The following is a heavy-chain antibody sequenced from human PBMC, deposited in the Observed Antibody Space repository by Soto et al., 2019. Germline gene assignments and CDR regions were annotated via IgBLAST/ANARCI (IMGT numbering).Heavy chain of an antibody. V-gene: IGHV4-31*03. J-gene: IGHJ3*02. Sequence: SETLSLTCTVSGGSISSGGYYWSWIRQHPGKGLEWIGYIYYSGGTYYNPSLKSRVTISVDTSKNQFSLKLGSVTAADTAVYYCARQSAYDFWSGYPPTDAFDIWGQGTMVTVSS. CDR1: GGSISSGGYY. CDR2: IYYSGGT. D-gene: IGHD3-3*01. CDR3: ARQSAYDFWSGYPPTDAFDI.